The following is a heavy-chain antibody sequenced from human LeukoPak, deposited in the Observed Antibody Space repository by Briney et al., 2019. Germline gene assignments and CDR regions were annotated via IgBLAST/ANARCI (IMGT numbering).Heavy chain of an antibody. J-gene: IGHJ4*02. CDR1: VGSLSSYY. CDR3: ARGSQLWFGEYPWAFDY. D-gene: IGHD3-10*01. V-gene: IGHV4-4*07. CDR2: IYTSGST. Sequence: PPETLSLTCTLPVGSLSSYYWSWIRQPARKGLEWSGRIYTSGSTNYNPSLKSRVTMSVDTSKNQFSLKLSSVTAADTAVYYCARGSQLWFGEYPWAFDYWGQGTLVTVSS.